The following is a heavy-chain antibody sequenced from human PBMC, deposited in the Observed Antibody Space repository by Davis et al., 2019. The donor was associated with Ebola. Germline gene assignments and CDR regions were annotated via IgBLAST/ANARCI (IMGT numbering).Heavy chain of an antibody. CDR3: ARDITTKPFDY. CDR1: GFTFDDYA. CDR2: ISWNSGSI. V-gene: IGHV3-9*01. J-gene: IGHJ4*02. D-gene: IGHD1-1*01. Sequence: SLKISCAASGFTFDDYAMHWVRHAPGKGLEWVSGISWNSGSIGYADSVKGRFTISRDNAKNSLYLQMNSLRDEDTAVYYCARDITTKPFDYWGQGTLVTVSS.